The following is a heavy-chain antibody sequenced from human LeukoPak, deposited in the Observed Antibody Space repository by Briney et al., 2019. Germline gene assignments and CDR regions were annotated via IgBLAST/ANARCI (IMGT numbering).Heavy chain of an antibody. CDR3: ARIRDGYNDAYDI. CDR2: INPGGDNT. Sequence: ASVKVSCKAAGYTFTNYYIHWVRQAPGQGLEWMGLINPGGDNTDYAQNFQGRVTMTRDTSTSTVYMGLSSLRSEDTAVYYCARIRDGYNDAYDIWGQGTMVTVSS. D-gene: IGHD5-24*01. J-gene: IGHJ3*02. CDR1: GYTFTNYY. V-gene: IGHV1-46*01.